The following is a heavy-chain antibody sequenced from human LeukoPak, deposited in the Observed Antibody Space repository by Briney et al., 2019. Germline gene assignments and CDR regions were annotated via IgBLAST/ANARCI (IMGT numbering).Heavy chain of an antibody. D-gene: IGHD2-15*01. CDR2: IYHSGST. CDR3: ARAPIRHCSGGSCYGADD. Sequence: PSGTLSLTCAVSGGSISSSNWWSWVRQPPGKGLEWTGEIYHSGSTNYNPSLKSRVTISVDKSKNQFSLKLSSVTAADTAVYYCARAPIRHCSGGSCYGADDWGQGTLVTVSS. CDR1: GGSISSSNW. V-gene: IGHV4-4*02. J-gene: IGHJ4*02.